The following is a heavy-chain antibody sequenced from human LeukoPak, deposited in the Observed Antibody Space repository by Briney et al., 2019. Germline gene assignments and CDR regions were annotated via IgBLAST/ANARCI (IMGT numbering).Heavy chain of an antibody. D-gene: IGHD5-18*01. J-gene: IGHJ4*02. Sequence: PGGSLRISCAASGFTFSSYSRNWVRQAPGKGLEWVSSISSSSSYKYYADSVKGRFTISRDNAKNSLYLQMNSLRAEDTAVYYCARDDTAMDHFDYWGQGTLVTVSS. CDR2: ISSSSSYK. V-gene: IGHV3-21*01. CDR3: ARDDTAMDHFDY. CDR1: GFTFSSYS.